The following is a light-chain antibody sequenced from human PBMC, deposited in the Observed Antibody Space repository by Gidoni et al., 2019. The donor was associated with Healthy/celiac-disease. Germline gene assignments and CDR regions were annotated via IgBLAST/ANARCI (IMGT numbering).Light chain of an antibody. CDR2: DVS. V-gene: IGLV2-11*01. J-gene: IGLJ2*01. CDR3: CSYAGSDTLV. Sequence: QSALTQPRAVSGSPGQSVTISCTGTSSDVGGYNYVSWYPQHPGKAPKLMIYDVSKRPSGVPDRFSGSKSGNTASLTISGLQAEDEADYYCCSYAGSDTLVFGGGTKLTVL. CDR1: SSDVGGYNY.